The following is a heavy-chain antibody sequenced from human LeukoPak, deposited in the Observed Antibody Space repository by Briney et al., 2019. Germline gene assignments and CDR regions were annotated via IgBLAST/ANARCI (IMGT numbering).Heavy chain of an antibody. J-gene: IGHJ4*02. V-gene: IGHV4-59*06. D-gene: IGHD6-13*01. CDR3: ARVGVSIAAAGFLDY. CDR1: GGSISSYY. CDR2: IYYSGST. Sequence: PSETLSLTCTVSGGSISSYYWSWIRQPAGKGLEWIGYIYYSGSTYYNPSLKSRVTISVDTSKSQFSLKLSSVTAADTAVNYCARVGVSIAAAGFLDYWGQGTLVTVSS.